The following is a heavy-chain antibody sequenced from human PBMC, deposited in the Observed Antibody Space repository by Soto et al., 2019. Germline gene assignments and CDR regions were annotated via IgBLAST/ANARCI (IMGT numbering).Heavy chain of an antibody. Sequence: SETLSLTCTVSGGSISSYYWSWIRQPPGKGLEWIGYIYYSGSTNYNPSLKSRVTISVDTSKNQFSLKLSSVTAADTAVYYCARDGRYYYDSSAHPYFDYWGQGTLVTVSS. V-gene: IGHV4-59*01. CDR2: IYYSGST. J-gene: IGHJ4*02. D-gene: IGHD3-22*01. CDR3: ARDGRYYYDSSAHPYFDY. CDR1: GGSISSYY.